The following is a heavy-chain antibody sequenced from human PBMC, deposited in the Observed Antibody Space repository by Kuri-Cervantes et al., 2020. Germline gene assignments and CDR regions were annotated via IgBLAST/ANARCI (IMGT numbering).Heavy chain of an antibody. CDR2: INHSGST. V-gene: IGHV4-34*01. D-gene: IGHD5-18*01. Sequence: SQTLSLTCAVYGGSFSGYYWSWIRQPPGKGLEWIGEINHSGSTNYNPSLKSRVTISVDTSKNQFSLKLSSVTAADTAVYYCARVAGGLYSYGFDYWGQGTLVTVSS. CDR1: GGSFSGYY. CDR3: ARVAGGLYSYGFDY. J-gene: IGHJ4*02.